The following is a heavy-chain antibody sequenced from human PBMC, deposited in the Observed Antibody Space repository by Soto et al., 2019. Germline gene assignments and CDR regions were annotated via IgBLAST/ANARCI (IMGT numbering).Heavy chain of an antibody. V-gene: IGHV4-31*03. Sequence: SETLSLTCTVSGGSISSGGYYWSWIRHHPGKGLEWIGYIYYSGRTYSNPSLKSRVTISVDTSKDQFSLKLNSVTAADTAVYYCGRLRDYSSSGYFLDYYSYYGMDVWGKGTRVTVSS. CDR1: GGSISSGGYY. CDR2: IYYSGRT. D-gene: IGHD6-13*01. J-gene: IGHJ6*04. CDR3: GRLRDYSSSGYFLDYYSYYGMDV.